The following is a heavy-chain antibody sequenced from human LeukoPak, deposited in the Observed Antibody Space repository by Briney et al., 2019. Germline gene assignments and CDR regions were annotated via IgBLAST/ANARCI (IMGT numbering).Heavy chain of an antibody. J-gene: IGHJ6*02. CDR2: VNNNGGTT. Sequence: GGSLRLSCSASGFIFTSYPMHWVRQAPGKGLEYVAVVNNNGGTTYYADSVKGRFTISSDNSKNTLYLQMSSLRPEDTAVYYCVRGWRNMDVWGQGTTVTVSS. CDR1: GFIFTSYP. CDR3: VRGWRNMDV. V-gene: IGHV3-64D*06. D-gene: IGHD1-14*01.